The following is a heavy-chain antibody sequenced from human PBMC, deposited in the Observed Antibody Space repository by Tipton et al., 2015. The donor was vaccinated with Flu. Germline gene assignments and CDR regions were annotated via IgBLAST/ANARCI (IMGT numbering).Heavy chain of an antibody. J-gene: IGHJ4*02. D-gene: IGHD3-22*01. V-gene: IGHV1-18*01. CDR1: GYTFTSYG. CDR3: ARVTYYYDSSGYYGIEYFDY. CDR2: ISAYNGNT. Sequence: QLVQSGAEVKKPGASVKVSCKASGYTFTSYGISWVRQAPGQGLEWMGWISAYNGNTNYAQKLQGRVTMTTDTSTSTAYMELRSLRSDDTAVYYCARVTYYYDSSGYYGIEYFDYWGQGTLVTVSS.